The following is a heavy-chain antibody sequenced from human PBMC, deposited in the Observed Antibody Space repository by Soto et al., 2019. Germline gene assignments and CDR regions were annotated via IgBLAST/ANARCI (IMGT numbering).Heavy chain of an antibody. D-gene: IGHD2-15*01. J-gene: IGHJ4*02. CDR2: IWYDGSNK. CDR1: GFTFSSYG. Sequence: HPGGSLRLSCAASGFTFSSYGMHWVRQAPGKGVEWVAVIWYDGSNKYYADSVKGRFTISRDNSKNTLYLQMNSLRAEDTAVYYCASHYCSGGSCFPYYFDYWGQGTLVTVSS. CDR3: ASHYCSGGSCFPYYFDY. V-gene: IGHV3-33*01.